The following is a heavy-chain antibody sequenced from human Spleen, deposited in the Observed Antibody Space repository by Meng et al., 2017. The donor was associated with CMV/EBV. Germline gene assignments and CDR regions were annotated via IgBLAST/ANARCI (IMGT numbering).Heavy chain of an antibody. V-gene: IGHV4-39*07. J-gene: IGHJ4*02. Sequence: GSLSLTCTVSGGSISSSSYYWGWIRQPPGKGLEWIGSIYYSGSTYYNPSLKSRVTISVDTSKNQFSLKLSSVTAADTAVYYCARDQGHYDFWSGPNFDYWGQGTLVTVSS. CDR1: GGSISSSSYY. D-gene: IGHD3-3*01. CDR3: ARDQGHYDFWSGPNFDY. CDR2: IYYSGST.